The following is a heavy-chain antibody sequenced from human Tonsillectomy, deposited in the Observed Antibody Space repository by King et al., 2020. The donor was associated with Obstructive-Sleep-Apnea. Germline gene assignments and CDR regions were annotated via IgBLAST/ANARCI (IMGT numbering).Heavy chain of an antibody. J-gene: IGHJ4*02. Sequence: VQLVESGGGVVQPGGSLRLFCAASGFTFDDYAMHWVRHIPGKGLEWVSQISWDGVHPRYADSVQGRFTTSRENRKHSLYLQMNSLRAEDTGLYYCVKDMGFGGLVDAFDYWGQGTLVTVSS. CDR1: GFTFDDYA. CDR2: ISWDGVHP. V-gene: IGHV3-43D*03. CDR3: VKDMGFGGLVDAFDY. D-gene: IGHD3-16*02.